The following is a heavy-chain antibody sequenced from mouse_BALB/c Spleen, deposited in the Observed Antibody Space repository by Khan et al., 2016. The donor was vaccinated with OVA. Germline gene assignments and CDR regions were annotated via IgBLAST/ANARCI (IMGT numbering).Heavy chain of an antibody. V-gene: IGHV1-77*01. D-gene: IGHD1-2*01. CDR1: GHTFTDYY. J-gene: IGHJ3*01. CDR3: ARRNYFGYTFAY. CDR2: ISPGSGDT. Sequence: QVRLQQSGAELARPGASVKLSCKASGHTFTDYYINWVKQRTGQGLEWIGEISPGSGDTYYNERFKGKATLTADKSSSTAYMQLSSLTSEASAVYFCARRNYFGYTFAYWGQGTLVTVSA.